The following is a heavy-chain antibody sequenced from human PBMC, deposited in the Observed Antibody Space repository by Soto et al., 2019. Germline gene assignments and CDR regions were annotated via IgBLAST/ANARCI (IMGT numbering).Heavy chain of an antibody. CDR2: IHYSGGT. J-gene: IGHJ4*02. D-gene: IGHD3-22*01. CDR3: VSQNYFESVLNVFDDFGN. V-gene: IGHV4-61*01. CDR1: CGSVSSGRNY. Sequence: SETLSLTCTVSCGSVSSGRNYWTWIRQPPGKGLEWIGYIHYSGGTNYNPSLKSRVTILVDTSKNQFSLKVRSVTAADTAIYYCVSQNYFESVLNVFDDFGNWGQGTLVTVSS.